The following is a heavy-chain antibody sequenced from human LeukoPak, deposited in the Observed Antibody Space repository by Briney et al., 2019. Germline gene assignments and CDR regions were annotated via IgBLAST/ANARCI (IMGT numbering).Heavy chain of an antibody. V-gene: IGHV3-30*04. D-gene: IGHD3-3*01. Sequence: PGGSLRLSCEASGFSFSNNAMNWVRQAPGKGLEWVAMISYDARKIYYADSVKGRFTISRDNSKNTVYLQMTSLRLEDTAIYYCVNFDFCSHSGSDFWGQGTLVTVSS. J-gene: IGHJ4*02. CDR2: ISYDARKI. CDR3: VNFDFCSHSGSDF. CDR1: GFSFSNNA.